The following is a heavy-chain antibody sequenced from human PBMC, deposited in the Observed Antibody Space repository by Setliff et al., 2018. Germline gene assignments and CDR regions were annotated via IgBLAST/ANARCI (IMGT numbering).Heavy chain of an antibody. Sequence: GESLKISCKTSGYIFNNYWIVWVRQLSGKGLECMGIIYPGDSDIRYSPSFEGQVTISADKSISTAYLHWSSLKASDTAMYYCARPREGYKSFQYWGQGTQVTVSS. CDR1: GYIFNNYW. J-gene: IGHJ4*02. V-gene: IGHV5-51*01. CDR3: ARPREGYKSFQY. D-gene: IGHD5-12*01. CDR2: IYPGDSDI.